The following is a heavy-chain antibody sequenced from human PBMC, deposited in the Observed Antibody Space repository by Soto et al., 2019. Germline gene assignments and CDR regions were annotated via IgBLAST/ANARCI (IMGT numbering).Heavy chain of an antibody. CDR3: AKLGGRYCSSTSCLDY. V-gene: IGHV3-30*18. D-gene: IGHD2-2*01. CDR1: GFTFSSYG. Sequence: QVQLVESGGGVVQPGRSLRLSCAASGFTFSSYGMHWVRQAPGKGLEWVAVISYDGSNKYYADSVKGRFTISRGNSKNTLYLQMNSLRAEDTAVYYCAKLGGRYCSSTSCLDYWGQGTLVTVSS. CDR2: ISYDGSNK. J-gene: IGHJ4*02.